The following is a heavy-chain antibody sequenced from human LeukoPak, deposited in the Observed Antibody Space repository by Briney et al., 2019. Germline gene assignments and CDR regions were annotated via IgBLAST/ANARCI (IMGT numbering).Heavy chain of an antibody. Sequence: GGSLRLACAAAGFTFSRYGMDSVRQAPGKGLEWVAVISYDGSNKYYADSVKGRFTISRDNSKNTLYLQMNSLRAEDTAVYYCAKGSGKNLGDYWGQGTLVTVSS. V-gene: IGHV3-30*18. CDR3: AKGSGKNLGDY. CDR1: GFTFSRYG. J-gene: IGHJ4*02. D-gene: IGHD1-14*01. CDR2: ISYDGSNK.